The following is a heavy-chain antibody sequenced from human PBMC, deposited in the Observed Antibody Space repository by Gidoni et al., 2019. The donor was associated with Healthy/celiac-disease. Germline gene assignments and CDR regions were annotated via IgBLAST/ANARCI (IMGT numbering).Heavy chain of an antibody. CDR3: ARATTGGYSLFDY. J-gene: IGHJ4*02. CDR1: GFTFSSYD. Sequence: EVQLVESGGGLVQPGGSLRLSCAASGFTFSSYDMHWDRQATGKGLEWVSAIGTAGDTYYPGSVKGRFTISRENAKNSLYLQMNSLRAGDTAVYYCARATTGGYSLFDYWGQGTLVTVSS. V-gene: IGHV3-13*01. CDR2: IGTAGDT. D-gene: IGHD5-18*01.